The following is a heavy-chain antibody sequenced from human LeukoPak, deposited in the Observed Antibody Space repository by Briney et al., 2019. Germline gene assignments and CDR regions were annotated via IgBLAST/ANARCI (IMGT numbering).Heavy chain of an antibody. CDR1: GFTFSSYS. Sequence: GGSLRLSCAASGFTFSSYSMNWVRQAPGKGLEWVSSISSSSSYIYYADSVKGRFTISRDNAKNSLYLQMNNLRAEDTAVYHCARGSTYSSGWYTGFDYWGQGTLVTVSS. CDR3: ARGSTYSSGWYTGFDY. D-gene: IGHD6-19*01. J-gene: IGHJ4*02. V-gene: IGHV3-21*01. CDR2: ISSSSSYI.